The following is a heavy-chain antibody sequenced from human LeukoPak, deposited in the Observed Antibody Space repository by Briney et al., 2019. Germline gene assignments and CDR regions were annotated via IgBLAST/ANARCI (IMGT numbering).Heavy chain of an antibody. CDR2: IYYSGST. CDR3: ATVPIGMEGFDI. D-gene: IGHD2-21*01. V-gene: IGHV4-59*12. Sequence: SETLSLTCTVSGGSINSYYWSWTRQPPGKGLEWIANIYYSGSTYYNPSLKSRVTISVDTSKNQFSLKVNSVTAADTAVYYCATVPIGMEGFDIWGRGTMVTVSS. CDR1: GGSINSYY. J-gene: IGHJ3*02.